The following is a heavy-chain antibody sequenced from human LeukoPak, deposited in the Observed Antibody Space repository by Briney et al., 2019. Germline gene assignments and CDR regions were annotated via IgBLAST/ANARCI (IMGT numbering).Heavy chain of an antibody. CDR3: ARGIGAAMVDY. V-gene: IGHV1-2*04. CDR2: INHNSGGT. J-gene: IGHJ4*02. Sequence: ASVKVSCKASGYTFTGYYMHWVRQAPGQGLEWMGWINHNSGGTNYAQKFQGWVTVTRDTSISTAYMELSRLRSDDTAVYYCARGIGAAMVDYWGQGTLVTVSS. D-gene: IGHD5-18*01. CDR1: GYTFTGYY.